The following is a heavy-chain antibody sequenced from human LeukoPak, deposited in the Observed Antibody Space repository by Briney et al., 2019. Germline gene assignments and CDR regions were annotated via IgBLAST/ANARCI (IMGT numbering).Heavy chain of an antibody. D-gene: IGHD3-22*01. J-gene: IGHJ4*02. CDR2: INTDGSST. Sequence: PGGSLRLSCAASGFTFSGYWMHWVRQVPGKGLLWVSRINTDGSSTAYADSVKGRFTISRDNTKNTLYLQVNSLRAEDTAVYYCARQSYSYDSSGYYHDYWGQGTLVTVSS. CDR3: ARQSYSYDSSGYYHDY. V-gene: IGHV3-74*01. CDR1: GFTFSGYW.